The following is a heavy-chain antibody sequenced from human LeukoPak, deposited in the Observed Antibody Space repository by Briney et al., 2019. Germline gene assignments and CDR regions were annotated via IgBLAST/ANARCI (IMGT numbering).Heavy chain of an antibody. CDR3: AKGQKNYYGSGSYGDDYYMDV. J-gene: IGHJ6*03. CDR1: GYTFTSYD. CDR2: MNPNSGNT. Sequence: ASVKVSCKASGYTFTSYDINWVRQATGQGLGWMGWMNPNSGNTGYAQKFQGRVTMTRNTSISTAYMELSSLRSEDTAVYYCAKGQKNYYGSGSYGDDYYMDVWGKGTTVTISS. D-gene: IGHD3-10*01. V-gene: IGHV1-8*01.